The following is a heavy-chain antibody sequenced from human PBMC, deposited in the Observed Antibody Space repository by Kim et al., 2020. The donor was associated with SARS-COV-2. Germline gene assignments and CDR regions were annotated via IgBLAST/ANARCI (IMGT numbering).Heavy chain of an antibody. CDR3: ARGGDAYYYDSSGYY. CDR2: INSDGSST. V-gene: IGHV3-74*01. Sequence: GGSLRLSCAASGFTFSSYWMHWVRQAPGKGLVWVSRINSDGSSTSYADSVKGRFTISRDNAKNTLYLQMNSLRAEDTAVYYCARGGDAYYYDSSGYYWGQGTLVTVSS. D-gene: IGHD3-22*01. J-gene: IGHJ4*02. CDR1: GFTFSSYW.